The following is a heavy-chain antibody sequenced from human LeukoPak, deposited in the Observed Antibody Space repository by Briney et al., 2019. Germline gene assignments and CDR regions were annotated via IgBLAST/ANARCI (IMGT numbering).Heavy chain of an antibody. J-gene: IGHJ5*02. CDR2: INHSGST. V-gene: IGHV4-34*01. D-gene: IGHD2-2*01. CDR3: ARSRRYCSSTSCPNWFDP. Sequence: SETLSLTCAVYGGSFSGYYWSWIRQPPGKGLEWTGEINHSGSTNYNPSLKSRVTISVDTSKNQFSLKLSSVTAADTAVYYCARSRRYCSSTSCPNWFDPWGQGTLVTVSS. CDR1: GGSFSGYY.